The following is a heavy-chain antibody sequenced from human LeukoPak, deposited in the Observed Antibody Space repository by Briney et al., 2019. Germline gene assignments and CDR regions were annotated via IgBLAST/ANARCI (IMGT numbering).Heavy chain of an antibody. V-gene: IGHV4-39*01. CDR3: ARQPSIAAAGDY. D-gene: IGHD6-13*01. CDR1: GGSISSSSYY. J-gene: IGHJ4*02. CDR2: IYYSGST. Sequence: SETLSLTCTVSGGSISSSSYYWGWIRQPPGKGLEWIGSIYYSGSTYYNPSLKSRVTISVDTSKSQFSLKLSSVTAADTAVYYCARQPSIAAAGDYWGQGTLVTVSS.